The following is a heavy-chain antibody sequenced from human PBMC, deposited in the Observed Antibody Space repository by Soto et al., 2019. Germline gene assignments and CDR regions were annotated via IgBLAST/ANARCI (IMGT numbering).Heavy chain of an antibody. CDR2: ISSNGGST. J-gene: IGHJ4*02. CDR3: ARGNHYYDSSGYYYY. D-gene: IGHD3-22*01. V-gene: IGHV3-64D*06. CDR1: GFTFSSYA. Sequence: PGGSLLLSCSASGFTFSSYAIHWVRQALGKGLEYVSAISSNGGSTYYADSVKGRFTISRDNSKNTLYLQMSSLRAEDTAVYYCARGNHYYDSSGYYYYWGQGTLVTVSS.